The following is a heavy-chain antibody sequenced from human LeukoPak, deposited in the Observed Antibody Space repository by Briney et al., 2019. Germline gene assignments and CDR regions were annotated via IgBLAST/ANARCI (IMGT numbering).Heavy chain of an antibody. CDR3: ARGDFNDNGDYVDAFDI. CDR2: IKPDGREK. CDR1: GFTFSSYW. V-gene: IGHV3-7*01. Sequence: GQSLRLSCAASGFTFSSYWMSWVRQAPGKGLEWVANIKPDGREKYYLDSAKGRFTISRDNVKKSLYLQMNSLRAEDTAVYYCARGDFNDNGDYVDAFDIWGRGTMVTVSS. D-gene: IGHD4-17*01. J-gene: IGHJ3*02.